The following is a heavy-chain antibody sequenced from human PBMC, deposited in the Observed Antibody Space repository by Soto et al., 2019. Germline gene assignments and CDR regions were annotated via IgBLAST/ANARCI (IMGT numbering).Heavy chain of an antibody. CDR1: GYSFTGYY. CDR2: INPNSGAT. D-gene: IGHD5-12*01. Sequence: QVQLVQSGAEMKKPGASVTVSCKASGYSFTGYYLHWVRQAPGQGLEWLGWINPNSGATNHAQKFQGRVTMTRDRSITTAYMDLNRLTSDDTAVYYCARDFVSTIGDFDNWGQGTLVTVSS. J-gene: IGHJ4*02. CDR3: ARDFVSTIGDFDN. V-gene: IGHV1-2*02.